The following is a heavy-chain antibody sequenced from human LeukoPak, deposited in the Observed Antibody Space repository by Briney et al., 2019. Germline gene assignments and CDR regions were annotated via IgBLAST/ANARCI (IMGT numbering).Heavy chain of an antibody. CDR2: ISAYDGNT. V-gene: IGHV1-18*04. D-gene: IGHD6-13*01. J-gene: IGHJ6*04. Sequence: ASVKLSCKASGYTFTSYGISWVRQAPGQGLEWMGWISAYDGNTNYAQKLKGRVTMTTDTSTSTAYMELRSLRSDDTAVYYCARDSLAAAGRDYYYYGMDVWGKGTTVTVSS. CDR1: GYTFTSYG. CDR3: ARDSLAAAGRDYYYYGMDV.